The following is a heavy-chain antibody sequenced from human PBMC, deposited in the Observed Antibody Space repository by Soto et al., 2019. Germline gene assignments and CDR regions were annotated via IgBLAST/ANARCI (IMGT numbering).Heavy chain of an antibody. D-gene: IGHD6-19*01. J-gene: IGHJ6*02. CDR3: ARSVQWLPASRGTQYYYGMDV. CDR2: IIPIFGTA. Sequence: SVKVSCKASGGTFSSYAISWVRQAPGQGLEWMGGIIPIFGTANYAQKSQGRVTITAGESTSTAYMELSSLRPEDTAVYYCARSVQWLPASRGTQYYYGMDVWGQGTTVTVSS. V-gene: IGHV1-69*13. CDR1: GGTFSSYA.